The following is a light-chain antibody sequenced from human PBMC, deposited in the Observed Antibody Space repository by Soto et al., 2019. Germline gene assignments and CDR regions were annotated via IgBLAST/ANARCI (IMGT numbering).Light chain of an antibody. CDR1: QSISSW. Sequence: DIQMTQSTSTLSASVGDRVTITCRASQSISSWLAWYQQKPGKAPKLLIYEASSSEIGVPPRFSGSGFGTEAALTVSSRQPDDFAPYDCQHHNAPSTFGQRTRLEIK. V-gene: IGKV1-5*03. CDR3: QHHNAPST. J-gene: IGKJ1*01. CDR2: EAS.